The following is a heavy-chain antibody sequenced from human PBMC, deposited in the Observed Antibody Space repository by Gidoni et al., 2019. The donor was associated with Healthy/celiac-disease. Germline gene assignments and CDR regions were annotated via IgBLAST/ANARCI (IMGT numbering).Heavy chain of an antibody. CDR1: GFPFSSYA. V-gene: IGHV3-23*01. CDR2: ISGSGGST. D-gene: IGHD3-22*01. Sequence: EVQLLESGGGLVQPGGSLRLSWAASGFPFSSYAMSWVRQAPGKGLEWVSAISGSGGSTYYADSVKGRFTISRDNSKNTLYLQMNSLRAEDTAVYYCAKGSSGYSFGPDYWGQGTLVTVSS. J-gene: IGHJ4*02. CDR3: AKGSSGYSFGPDY.